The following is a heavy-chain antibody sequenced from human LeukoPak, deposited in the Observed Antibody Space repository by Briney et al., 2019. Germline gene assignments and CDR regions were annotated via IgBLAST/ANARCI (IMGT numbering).Heavy chain of an antibody. Sequence: ASVKVSCKASGYTFTSYYMHWVRQAPGQGLEWMGIINPSGGSTSYAQKFQGRVTMTEDTSTDTAYMELSSLRSEDTAVYYCATGVPAAANYYYYGMDVWGQGTTVTVSS. J-gene: IGHJ6*02. CDR1: GYTFTSYY. V-gene: IGHV1-46*01. D-gene: IGHD2-2*01. CDR3: ATGVPAAANYYYYGMDV. CDR2: INPSGGST.